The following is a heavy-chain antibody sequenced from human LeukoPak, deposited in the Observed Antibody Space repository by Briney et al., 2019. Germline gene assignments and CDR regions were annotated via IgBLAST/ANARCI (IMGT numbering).Heavy chain of an antibody. Sequence: GGSLRLSCAASGFTFSSYSMNWVRQAPGKGLEWVSSISSSSSYIYCADSVKGRFTISRDNAKNSLYLQMNSLRAEDTAVYYCARRTDDYGDYWGQGTLVTVSS. D-gene: IGHD1-1*01. CDR2: ISSSSSYI. CDR1: GFTFSSYS. J-gene: IGHJ4*02. V-gene: IGHV3-21*01. CDR3: ARRTDDYGDY.